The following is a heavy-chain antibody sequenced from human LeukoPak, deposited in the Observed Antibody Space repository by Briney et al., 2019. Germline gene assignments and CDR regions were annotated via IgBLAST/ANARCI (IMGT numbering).Heavy chain of an antibody. CDR3: AGASSNGVVIDATSFDL. CDR1: GFIGSDGY. J-gene: IGHJ4*02. D-gene: IGHD2-2*01. V-gene: IGHV3-66*01. Sequence: GALRLSCAVSGFIGSDGYMNWVRQAPGKGLEWLSVIYRVGATYYADSVKGRFIISRDSSKNTWHLQLNSLRAEDTAVYYCAGASSNGVVIDATSFDLWGQGTLVIVSS. CDR2: IYRVGAT.